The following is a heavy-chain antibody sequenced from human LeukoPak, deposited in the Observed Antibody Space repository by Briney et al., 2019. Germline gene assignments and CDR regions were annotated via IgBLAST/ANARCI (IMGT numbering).Heavy chain of an antibody. J-gene: IGHJ4*02. CDR2: ISGSGAAT. V-gene: IGHV3-23*01. CDR1: GFTFTNYA. CDR3: AKPEKRYSSSSGYFDY. D-gene: IGHD6-6*01. Sequence: GGSLRLSCAASGFTFTNYAMTWVRQAPGKGLEWVSAISGSGAATYYADSVKGRFTISRDNSKNTVYLQMNSLRAEDTAVYYCAKPEKRYSSSSGYFDYWGQGTLVTVSS.